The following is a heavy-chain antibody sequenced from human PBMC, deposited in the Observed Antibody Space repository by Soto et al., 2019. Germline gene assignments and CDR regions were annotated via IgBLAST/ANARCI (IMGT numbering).Heavy chain of an antibody. CDR3: ARGSGYSYGPLLY. V-gene: IGHV3-74*01. J-gene: IGHJ4*02. CDR2: INSDGSST. CDR1: GFTFSSYW. Sequence: EVQLVESGGGLVEPGGSLRLSCAASGFTFSSYWMHWVRQAPGKGLVWVSRINSDGSSTSYADSVKGRFTISRDNAKNTLYLQMNSLRAEDTAVYYCARGSGYSYGPLLYWGQGTLVTVSS. D-gene: IGHD5-18*01.